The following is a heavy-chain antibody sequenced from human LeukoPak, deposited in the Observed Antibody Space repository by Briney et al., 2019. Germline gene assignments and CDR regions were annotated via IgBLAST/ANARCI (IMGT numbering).Heavy chain of an antibody. CDR3: ARPIPTHAFDI. V-gene: IGHV4-34*01. D-gene: IGHD2-2*02. J-gene: IGHJ3*02. CDR2: INHSGST. CDR1: GGSFSGYY. Sequence: SETLSLTCAVYGGSFSGYYWSWIRQPPGKGLEWIGEINHSGSTNYNPSLKSRVTISVDTSKNQFSLKLSSVTAADTAVYYCARPIPTHAFDIWGQGTMVTVSS.